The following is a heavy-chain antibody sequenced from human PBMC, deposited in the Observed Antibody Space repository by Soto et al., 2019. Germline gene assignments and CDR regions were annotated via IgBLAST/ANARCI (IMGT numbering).Heavy chain of an antibody. CDR1: GFTFSSYS. J-gene: IGHJ6*02. CDR2: ISSSSSYI. D-gene: IGHD5-12*01. CDR3: ARGWGYDHYYYYGMDV. V-gene: IGHV3-21*01. Sequence: GGSLRLSCAASGFTFSSYSMNWVRQAPGKGLEWVSSISSSSSYIYYADSVKGRFTISRDNAKNSLYLQMNSLRAEDTAVYYCARGWGYDHYYYYGMDVWGQGTTVTVSS.